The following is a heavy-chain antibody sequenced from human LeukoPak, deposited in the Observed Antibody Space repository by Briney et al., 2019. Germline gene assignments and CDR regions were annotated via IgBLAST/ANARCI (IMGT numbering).Heavy chain of an antibody. V-gene: IGHV3-9*01. J-gene: IGHJ5*02. CDR2: ISWNSSSI. D-gene: IGHD3-10*01. CDR1: VFIFDHYA. CDR3: VIGGAGSKGNWFGP. Sequence: GGSERLSCAPSVFIFDHYAMHWARHARGKGLEWVSGISWNSSSIGYADSVKGRFTISRDNAKNSLYLQMNSMRAEDTALYYCVIGGAGSKGNWFGPWGQGTLVTVSS.